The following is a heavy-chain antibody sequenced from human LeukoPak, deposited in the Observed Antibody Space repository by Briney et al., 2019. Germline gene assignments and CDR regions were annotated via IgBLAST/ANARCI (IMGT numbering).Heavy chain of an antibody. J-gene: IGHJ4*02. V-gene: IGHV3-64*02. CDR3: ARPKYDRSGYYYDY. D-gene: IGHD3-22*01. Sequence: GGSLRLSCAASGFTFSSYAMHWVRQAPGKGLEYVSSISSSGTSTFYADSVKGRFTISRDNSNNTLYLQVGCLRAEDMAVYYCARPKYDRSGYYYDYWGQGTLVTISS. CDR2: ISSSGTST. CDR1: GFTFSSYA.